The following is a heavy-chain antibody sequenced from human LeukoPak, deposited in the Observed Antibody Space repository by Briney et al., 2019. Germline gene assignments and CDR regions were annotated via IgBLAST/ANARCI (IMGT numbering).Heavy chain of an antibody. V-gene: IGHV3-53*01. CDR2: IYSGGST. J-gene: IGHJ5*02. Sequence: PGGSLRLFCAASGFTVSSNYMSWVRQAPGKGLEWVSVIYSGGSTYYADSVKGRFTISRDNSKNTLYLQMNSLGAEDTAVYYCARGGDGYNYWFDPWGQGTLVTVSS. CDR1: GFTVSSNY. CDR3: ARGGDGYNYWFDP. D-gene: IGHD5-24*01.